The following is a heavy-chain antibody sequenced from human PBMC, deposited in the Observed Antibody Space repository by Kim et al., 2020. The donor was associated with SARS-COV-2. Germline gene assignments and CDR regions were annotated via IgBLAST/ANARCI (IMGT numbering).Heavy chain of an antibody. Sequence: GGSLRLSCAASGFTFSSYGMHWVRQAPGKGLEWVAVIWYDGSNKYYADSVKGRFTISRDNSKNTLYLQMNSLRAEDTAVYYCARAGATHFGGEDYWGQGTLVTVSS. V-gene: IGHV3-33*01. D-gene: IGHD1-26*01. CDR3: ARAGATHFGGEDY. J-gene: IGHJ4*02. CDR2: IWYDGSNK. CDR1: GFTFSSYG.